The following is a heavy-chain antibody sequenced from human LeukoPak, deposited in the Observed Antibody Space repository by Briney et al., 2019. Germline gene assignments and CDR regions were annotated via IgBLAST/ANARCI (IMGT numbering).Heavy chain of an antibody. V-gene: IGHV3-74*01. Sequence: GGSLRLSCAASGFTFSSYWMHWVRQAPGKGLVWVSRINSDGSSTSHADSVKGRFTISRDNAKNTLYLQMNSLRAEDTAVYYCARTYYYDSSGYYNYYYYMDVWGKGTSVTVSS. CDR2: INSDGSST. CDR1: GFTFSSYW. CDR3: ARTYYYDSSGYYNYYYYMDV. J-gene: IGHJ6*03. D-gene: IGHD3-22*01.